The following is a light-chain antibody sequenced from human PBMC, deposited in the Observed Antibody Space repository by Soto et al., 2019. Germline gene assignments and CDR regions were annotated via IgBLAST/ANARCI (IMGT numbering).Light chain of an antibody. CDR3: SSYVGSNNFPYV. CDR1: SRDVGGYNY. V-gene: IGLV2-8*01. J-gene: IGLJ1*01. Sequence: QSALAQPPSASGSPGQSVTISCTGTSRDVGGYNYVSWYQHHPGKAPKLIIYEVDERPSGVPDRFSGSKSGNTASLTVSGLQAEDEADYYCSSYVGSNNFPYVFGTGTKVTVL. CDR2: EVD.